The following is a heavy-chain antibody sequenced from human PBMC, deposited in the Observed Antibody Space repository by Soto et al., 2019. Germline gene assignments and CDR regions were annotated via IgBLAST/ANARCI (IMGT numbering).Heavy chain of an antibody. CDR3: ARVDSSGFEYFQH. CDR2: INPSGGST. D-gene: IGHD6-19*01. J-gene: IGHJ1*01. CDR1: GYTFTSYY. Sequence: GASVTVSCXASGYTFTSYYMHWVRQAPGQGLEWMGIINPSGGSTSYAQKFQGRVTMTRDTSTSTVYMELSSLRSEDTAVYYCARVDSSGFEYFQHWGQGTLVTVSS. V-gene: IGHV1-46*03.